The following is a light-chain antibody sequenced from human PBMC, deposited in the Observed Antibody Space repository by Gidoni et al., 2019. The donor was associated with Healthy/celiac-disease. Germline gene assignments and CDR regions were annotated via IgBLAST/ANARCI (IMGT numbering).Light chain of an antibody. J-gene: IGKJ4*01. CDR1: QDISNY. V-gene: IGKV1-33*01. CDR2: YAS. Sequence: DIQMTQSPSSLSASVGDRVTITCQASQDISNYLNWYQQKPGKAPKLLIYYASNLETGVPSRFSGSGSGIDFTFTISSLQPEDISTYYCQQYDNLPLTFGGGTKVEIK. CDR3: QQYDNLPLT.